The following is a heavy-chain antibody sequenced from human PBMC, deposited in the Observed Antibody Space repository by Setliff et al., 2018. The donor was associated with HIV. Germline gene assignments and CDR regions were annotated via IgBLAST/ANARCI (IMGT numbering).Heavy chain of an antibody. CDR1: GYMFIAYG. CDR3: ARCIAARPYYYYYMDV. D-gene: IGHD6-6*01. V-gene: IGHV1-18*01. J-gene: IGHJ6*03. Sequence: ASVKVSCKTSGYMFIAYGMSWVRRAPGQGLEWMGWIGPYNGRTEYAQEFQGRVSLTIDTSASTAYMELRSLRSDDTTVYYCARCIAARPYYYYYMDVWGKGTTVTVSS. CDR2: IGPYNGRT.